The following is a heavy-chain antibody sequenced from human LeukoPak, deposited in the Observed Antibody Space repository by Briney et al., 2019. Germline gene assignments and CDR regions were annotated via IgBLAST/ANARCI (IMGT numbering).Heavy chain of an antibody. CDR1: GGSISSYY. D-gene: IGHD5-12*01. CDR2: IYYSGST. Sequence: SETLSLTCTVSGGSISSYYWSWIRQPPGKGLEWIGYIYYSGSTNYNPSLKSRVTISVDTSKNQFSLKLSSVTAADTAVYYCARLGEDIVATTIDYWGQGTLVTVSS. J-gene: IGHJ4*02. V-gene: IGHV4-59*08. CDR3: ARLGEDIVATTIDY.